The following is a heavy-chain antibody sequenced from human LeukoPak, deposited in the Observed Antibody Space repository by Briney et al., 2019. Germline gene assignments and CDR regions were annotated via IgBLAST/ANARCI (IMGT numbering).Heavy chain of an antibody. D-gene: IGHD3-22*01. Sequence: GGSLRLSCAASGFTFSSYGMSWVRQAPGKGLEWVSAISGSGGSTYYADSVKGRFTISRDNSKNTLYLQMNSLRAEDTAVYYCASHAGDYYDSSGYYWNPYYYYMDVWGKGTTVTISS. CDR2: ISGSGGST. V-gene: IGHV3-23*01. CDR3: ASHAGDYYDSSGYYWNPYYYYMDV. J-gene: IGHJ6*03. CDR1: GFTFSSYG.